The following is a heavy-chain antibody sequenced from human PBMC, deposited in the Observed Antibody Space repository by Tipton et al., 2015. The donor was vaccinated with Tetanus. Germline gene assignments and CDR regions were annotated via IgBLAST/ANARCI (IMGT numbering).Heavy chain of an antibody. CDR2: IDYSGST. Sequence: TLSLTCTVSGGSISSYYWSWVRQPPRKGLEWIGYIDYSGSTNYNPSLKSRVTISIDTSKKQFSLNLSSVTAADTAVYFCARCPYGGVSGTLYYWGQGILVTVSS. J-gene: IGHJ4*02. D-gene: IGHD4-23*01. V-gene: IGHV4-59*01. CDR1: GGSISSYY. CDR3: ARCPYGGVSGTLYY.